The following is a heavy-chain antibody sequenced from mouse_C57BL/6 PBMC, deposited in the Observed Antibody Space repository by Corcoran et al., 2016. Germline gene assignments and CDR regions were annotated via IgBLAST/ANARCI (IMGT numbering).Heavy chain of an antibody. CDR1: GYTFTDYN. D-gene: IGHD1-1*01. CDR3: ARYRGYGTFDY. V-gene: IGHV1-18*01. Sequence: EVQLQQSGPELVKPGASVKIPCKASGYTFTDYNMDWVKQSHGKSLEWIGDINPNNGGTIYNQKFKGKATLTVDKSSSTAYMELRSLTSEDTAVYYCARYRGYGTFDYWGQGTTLPVSS. J-gene: IGHJ2*01. CDR2: INPNNGGT.